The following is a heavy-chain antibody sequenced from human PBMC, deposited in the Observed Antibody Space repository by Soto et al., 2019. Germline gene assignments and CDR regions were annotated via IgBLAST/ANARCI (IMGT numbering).Heavy chain of an antibody. J-gene: IGHJ2*01. CDR3: AKELWYFDL. CDR1: GFTFSSFA. CDR2: ISGSGGST. V-gene: IGHV3-23*01. Sequence: PGGSLSLSCAAFGFTFSSFAMSWVRQAPGKGLEWVSAISGSGGSTYYADSVKGRFTISRDNSKNTLYLQMNSLRVEDTAVYYCAKELWYFDLWGRGTLVTVSS.